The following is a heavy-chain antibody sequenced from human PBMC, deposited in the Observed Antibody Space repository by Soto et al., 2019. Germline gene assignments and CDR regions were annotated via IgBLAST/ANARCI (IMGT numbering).Heavy chain of an antibody. J-gene: IGHJ4*02. Sequence: EVQLLESGGGLVQPGGSLRLSCAASGFTFSSDAMSWVRQAPGKGLEWVSALSGSGGSTYYADSVKGRLTISKDNSKNTLYLQMNSLRAEDTAVYYCAKVIVVTYYYDSSGYYARWYFDYWGQGTLVTVSS. V-gene: IGHV3-23*01. CDR2: LSGSGGST. CDR3: AKVIVVTYYYDSSGYYARWYFDY. CDR1: GFTFSSDA. D-gene: IGHD3-22*01.